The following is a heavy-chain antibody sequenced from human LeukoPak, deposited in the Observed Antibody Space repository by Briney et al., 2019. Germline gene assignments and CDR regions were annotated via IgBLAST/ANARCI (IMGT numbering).Heavy chain of an antibody. V-gene: IGHV3-7*01. Sequence: PGGSLRLSCAASGFTFSSYWMSWVRQAPGKGLEWVANIKQDGSEKYYVDSVKGRFTTSRDNAKNSLYLQMNGLRAEDTAVYYCAREGKGIAAGYYFDYWGQGTLVTVSS. J-gene: IGHJ4*02. CDR1: GFTFSSYW. CDR3: AREGKGIAAGYYFDY. CDR2: IKQDGSEK. D-gene: IGHD6-13*01.